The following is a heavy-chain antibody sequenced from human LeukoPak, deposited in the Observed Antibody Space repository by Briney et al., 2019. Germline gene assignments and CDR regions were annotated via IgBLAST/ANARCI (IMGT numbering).Heavy chain of an antibody. V-gene: IGHV4-4*07. J-gene: IGHJ4*02. D-gene: IGHD5-12*01. Sequence: SETLSLTCTVSGGSISGYFWTWIRQPAGKGLEWIGRIYSSGSNNYNPSLKSRVTMSLDTTKNHFSLNLTSVTAADTAVYYCAREPTSGREPTSGRPLDYWGQGTLVTVSS. CDR3: AREPTSGREPTSGRPLDY. CDR2: IYSSGSN. CDR1: GGSISGYF.